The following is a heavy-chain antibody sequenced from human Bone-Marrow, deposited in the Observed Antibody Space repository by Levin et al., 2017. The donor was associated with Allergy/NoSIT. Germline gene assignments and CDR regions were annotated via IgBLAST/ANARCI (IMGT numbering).Heavy chain of an antibody. CDR2: IYPDDSDT. V-gene: IGHV5-51*01. CDR3: TRSGDHYASGSYYRAMDV. J-gene: IGHJ6*02. CDR1: GYSFTSYW. Sequence: GESLKISCKGSGYSFTSYWIGWVRQMPGKGLEWMGIIYPDDSDTRYNPSFQGQVTITADKSINTAYLQWSSLKASDTAIYYCTRSGDHYASGSYYRAMDVWGQGTTVTVSS. D-gene: IGHD3-10*01.